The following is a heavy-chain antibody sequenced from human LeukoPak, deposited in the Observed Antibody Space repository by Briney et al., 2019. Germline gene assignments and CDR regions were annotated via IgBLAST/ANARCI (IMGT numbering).Heavy chain of an antibody. CDR3: AKDQKEN. CDR2: ISYDGSNK. J-gene: IGHJ4*02. V-gene: IGHV3-30*18. Sequence: GRSLRLSCAASGFTFSSYGMHWVRQAPGKGLEWVAVISYDGSNKYYADSVKGRFTISRDNSKNTLYLQMNSLRAEDTAVYYCAKDQKENWGQGTLVTVSS. CDR1: GFTFSSYG.